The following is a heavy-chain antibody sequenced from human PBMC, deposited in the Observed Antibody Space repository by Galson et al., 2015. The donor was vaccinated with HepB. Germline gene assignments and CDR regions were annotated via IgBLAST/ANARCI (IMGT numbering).Heavy chain of an antibody. J-gene: IGHJ4*02. CDR3: ARDRGGEMATLYALGY. D-gene: IGHD5-24*01. Sequence: SLRLSCAASGFTFSSYSMNWVRQAPGKGLEWVSSISSSSSYIYYADSVKGRFTISRDNAKNSLYLQMNSLRAEDTAVYYCARDRGGEMATLYALGYWGQGTLVTVSS. CDR2: ISSSSSYI. CDR1: GFTFSSYS. V-gene: IGHV3-21*01.